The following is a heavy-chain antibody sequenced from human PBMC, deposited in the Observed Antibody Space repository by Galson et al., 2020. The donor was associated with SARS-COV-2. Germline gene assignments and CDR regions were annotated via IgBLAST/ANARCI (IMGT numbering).Heavy chain of an antibody. J-gene: IGHJ4*02. V-gene: IGHV3-53*01. Sequence: GGSLRLSCAVSGFSVSHNYMSWVRQPPGKGLEWVSVIYIDGSTYYADSVKGRFTISKDKSKNTLHLQMNSLRAEDTAVYYCARVDTGMGYFDYWGQGALVTVSS. CDR3: ARVDTGMGYFDY. D-gene: IGHD5-18*01. CDR2: IYIDGST. CDR1: GFSVSHNY.